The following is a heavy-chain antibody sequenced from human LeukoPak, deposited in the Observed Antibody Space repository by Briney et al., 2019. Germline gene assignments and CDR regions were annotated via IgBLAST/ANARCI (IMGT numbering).Heavy chain of an antibody. V-gene: IGHV3-30*18. CDR2: ISYDGSNK. J-gene: IGHJ4*02. Sequence: GGSLRLSCAASGFTFSNYGMHWVRQAPGKGLEWVAVISYDGSNKYYADSVKGRFTISRDNSKNTLYLQMNSLRAEDTAVYYCAKAPRVVTARAFDYWGQGTLVTVSS. CDR1: GFTFSNYG. CDR3: AKAPRVVTARAFDY. D-gene: IGHD2-21*02.